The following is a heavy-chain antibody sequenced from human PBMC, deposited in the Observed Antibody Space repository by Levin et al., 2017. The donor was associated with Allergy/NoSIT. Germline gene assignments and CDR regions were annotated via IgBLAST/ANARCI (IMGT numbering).Heavy chain of an antibody. CDR2: INPNSGGT. Sequence: GESLKISCKASGYTFTGYYMHWVRQAPGQGLEWMGWINPNSGGTNYAQKFQGRVTMTRDTSISTAYMELSRLRSDDTAVYYCAREGITMIVFDYWGQGTLVTVSS. J-gene: IGHJ4*02. D-gene: IGHD3-22*01. CDR3: AREGITMIVFDY. CDR1: GYTFTGYY. V-gene: IGHV1-2*02.